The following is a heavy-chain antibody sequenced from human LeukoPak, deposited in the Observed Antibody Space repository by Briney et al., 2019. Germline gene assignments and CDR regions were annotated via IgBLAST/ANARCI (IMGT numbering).Heavy chain of an antibody. CDR1: GYTFSSYA. CDR2: VSGSGGPT. V-gene: IGHV3-23*01. J-gene: IGHJ4*02. CDR3: AKARYTSGWYVFDY. Sequence: GGSLRLSCAASGYTFSSYALTWVRHAPGRGPEWVSSVSGSGGPTFYADSVKGRFTISRDNSKSTLFLQMNSLRAEDTAIYYCAKARYTSGWYVFDYWGRGTLVTVSS. D-gene: IGHD6-19*01.